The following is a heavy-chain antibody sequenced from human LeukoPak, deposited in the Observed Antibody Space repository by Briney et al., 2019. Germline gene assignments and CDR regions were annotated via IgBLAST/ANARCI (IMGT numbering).Heavy chain of an antibody. CDR1: GFTFSSYW. Sequence: PGGSLRLSCAASGFTFSSYWMHWVRQAPGKGLVWVSHIKTDGSSTNYAESVKGRFTISGDNSKNTLYLQMNSLRAEDTAVYYCAKDQRRADYPQQPREPGAFDIWGQGTMVTVSS. CDR2: IKTDGSST. J-gene: IGHJ3*02. CDR3: AKDQRRADYPQQPREPGAFDI. D-gene: IGHD1-14*01. V-gene: IGHV3-74*01.